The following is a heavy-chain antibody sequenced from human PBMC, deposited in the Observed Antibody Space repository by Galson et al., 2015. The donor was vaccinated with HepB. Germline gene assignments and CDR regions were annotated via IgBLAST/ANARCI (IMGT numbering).Heavy chain of an antibody. CDR2: IYSGGST. J-gene: IGHJ4*02. CDR1: GCIFSVNY. Sequence: SLRLSCAASGCIFSVNYMSWVRQAPGKGLEWVSVIYSGGSTYYADSVKGRFTISRDNSKNTLYLQMNSLRVEDTAVYYCARDGGNAIWGQVTLVTVSS. D-gene: IGHD3-16*01. CDR3: ARDGGNAI. V-gene: IGHV3-66*02.